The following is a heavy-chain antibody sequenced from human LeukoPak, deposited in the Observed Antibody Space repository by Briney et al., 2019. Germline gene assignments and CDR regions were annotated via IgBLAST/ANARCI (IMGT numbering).Heavy chain of an antibody. Sequence: PSETLSLTCSVSGGSISFYYWSWIRQPPGKGLEWIGHIYKSGSTNYNPSLKSRVTISVDTSKNQFSLKLSSETAADTALYYCARGPGSYDFDYWGQGTLVTVSS. CDR1: GGSISFYY. CDR3: ARGPGSYDFDY. J-gene: IGHJ4*02. D-gene: IGHD1-26*01. CDR2: IYKSGST. V-gene: IGHV4-59*01.